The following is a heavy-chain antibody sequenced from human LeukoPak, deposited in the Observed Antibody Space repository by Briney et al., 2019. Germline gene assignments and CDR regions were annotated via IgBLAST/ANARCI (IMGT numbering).Heavy chain of an antibody. CDR3: AKAYYYGSGSNYKHFDH. Sequence: GGSLRLSCAASGFTLSNYAMGWVRQAPGKGLGWVSSISADAGSTFYADSVKGRFTVSRDNSKNTLYLEMSCLRAEDTAVYYCAKAYYYGSGSNYKHFDHWGQGTLVTVSS. J-gene: IGHJ4*02. V-gene: IGHV3-23*01. CDR1: GFTLSNYA. D-gene: IGHD3-10*01. CDR2: ISADAGST.